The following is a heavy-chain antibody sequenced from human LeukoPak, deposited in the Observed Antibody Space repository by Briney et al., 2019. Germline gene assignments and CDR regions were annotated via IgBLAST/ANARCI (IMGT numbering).Heavy chain of an antibody. V-gene: IGHV3-74*01. CDR2: INSDGSWT. D-gene: IGHD3-22*01. CDR3: ATVYYDSSAYGDLDS. Sequence: GGSLRLSCAASGNYWMHWVRQAPGKGLVWVSHINSDGSWTSYADSVKGRFSISRDNAKNTLYLQMNSLRAEDTAVYHCATVYYDSSAYGDLDSWGQGTLVTVSS. CDR1: GNYW. J-gene: IGHJ4*02.